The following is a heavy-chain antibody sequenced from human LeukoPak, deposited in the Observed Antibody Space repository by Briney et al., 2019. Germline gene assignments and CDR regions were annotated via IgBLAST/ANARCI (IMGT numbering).Heavy chain of an antibody. CDR1: GYTFTTYD. CDR2: MSPNSGNT. D-gene: IGHD3-3*01. V-gene: IGHV1-8*01. CDR3: ARGPSASRGVDEPAMDV. J-gene: IGHJ6*03. Sequence: ASVTVSCKASGYTFTTYDINWVRQASGQGLEWMGWMSPNSGNTDYAQKFQGRVTMTRNTSISTAYMDLSSLRSEDTAVYYCARGPSASRGVDEPAMDVWGRGTTVIVSS.